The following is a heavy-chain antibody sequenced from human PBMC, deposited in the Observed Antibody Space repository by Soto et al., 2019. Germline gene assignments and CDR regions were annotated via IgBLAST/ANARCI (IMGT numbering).Heavy chain of an antibody. J-gene: IGHJ4*02. Sequence: GGSLRLSCAASGFTFRDYDMSWIRQAPGKGLEWVSYISRSGSVIYYADSVEGRFTISRDDAKNSLYLQMNSLRAEDTAVYYCASDSYGVDLGHWGQGTLVTVSS. D-gene: IGHD4-17*01. CDR2: ISRSGSVI. V-gene: IGHV3-11*01. CDR1: GFTFRDYD. CDR3: ASDSYGVDLGH.